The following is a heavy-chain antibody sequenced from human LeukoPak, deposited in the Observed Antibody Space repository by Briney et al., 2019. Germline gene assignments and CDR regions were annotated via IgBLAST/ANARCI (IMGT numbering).Heavy chain of an antibody. CDR3: ARDADYGDYGWFDP. J-gene: IGHJ5*02. CDR2: ISSSSSTI. CDR1: GFTFSDYY. V-gene: IGHV3-11*04. D-gene: IGHD4-17*01. Sequence: GGSLRLSCAASGFTFSDYYMSWIRQAPGKGLEWVSYISSSSSTIYYADSVKGRFTISRDNAKNSLYLQMNSLRAEDTAVYYCARDADYGDYGWFDPWGQGTLVTVSS.